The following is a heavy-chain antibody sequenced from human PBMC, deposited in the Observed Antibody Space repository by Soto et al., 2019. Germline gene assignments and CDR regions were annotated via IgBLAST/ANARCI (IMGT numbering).Heavy chain of an antibody. V-gene: IGHV4-34*01. J-gene: IGHJ4*02. Sequence: SETLSLTCAVYGGSFSGYYWSWIRQPPGKGLEWIGEINHSGSTNYNPSLKIRVTISVDTSKNQFSLKLSSVTAADTAVYYCARKMATITGGLLDYWGQGTLVTV. D-gene: IGHD5-12*01. CDR3: ARKMATITGGLLDY. CDR1: GGSFSGYY. CDR2: INHSGST.